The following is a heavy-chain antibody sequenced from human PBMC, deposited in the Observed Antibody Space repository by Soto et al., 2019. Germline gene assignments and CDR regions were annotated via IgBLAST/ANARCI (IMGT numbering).Heavy chain of an antibody. D-gene: IGHD2-21*01. V-gene: IGHV6-1*01. CDR1: GDSVSNTFVA. CDR3: VRDQGTYIDCFDY. CDR2: TYFRSKWFN. J-gene: IGHJ4*02. Sequence: SQTLSLTCVISGDSVSNTFVAWNWIRQSPSRGLEWLGRTYFRSKWFNDYAVSVQNRMTITPDTSRNQFSLQLDSVTPEDTAVYYCVRDQGTYIDCFDYWGQGILVTVSS.